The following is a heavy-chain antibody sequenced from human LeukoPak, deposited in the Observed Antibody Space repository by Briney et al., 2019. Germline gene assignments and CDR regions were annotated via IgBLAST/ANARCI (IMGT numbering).Heavy chain of an antibody. CDR3: VRLYLGSSKLDAFDI. CDR1: GYSFTSYW. V-gene: IGHV5-51*01. Sequence: GESLKISCKGSGYSFTSYWIGWVRQMPGKGLEWMGIIYPGDSDTRYSPSFQGQVTISADKSISTAYLQWSSLKASDTAMYYCVRLYLGSSKLDAFDIWGQGTMVTVSS. J-gene: IGHJ3*02. D-gene: IGHD6-6*01. CDR2: IYPGDSDT.